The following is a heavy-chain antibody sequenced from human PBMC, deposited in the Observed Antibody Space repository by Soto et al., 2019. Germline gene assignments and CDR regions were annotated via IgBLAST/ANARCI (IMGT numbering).Heavy chain of an antibody. CDR2: ISSSSSYT. Sequence: QVQLVESGGGLVKPGGSLRLSCAASGFTFSNYYMSWIRQAPGKGLEWVSYISSSSSYTNYADSVKGRFTISRDNAKNSLYLQMNSLRAEDTAVYYCAEGQLWFGVHYYYYGMDVWGQGTTVTVSS. V-gene: IGHV3-11*05. D-gene: IGHD3-10*01. CDR3: AEGQLWFGVHYYYYGMDV. J-gene: IGHJ6*02. CDR1: GFTFSNYY.